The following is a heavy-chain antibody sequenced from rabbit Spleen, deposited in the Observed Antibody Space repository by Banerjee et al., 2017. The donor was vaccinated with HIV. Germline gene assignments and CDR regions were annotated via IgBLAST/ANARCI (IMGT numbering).Heavy chain of an antibody. Sequence: QSLEESGGGLVQPGGSLTLSCKASGFDFSSYYMNWVRQAPGKGLEYISHTSSGGTTYYASWVNGRFSISRENTQNTVSLQMNSLTAADTATYFCVRDRDPSASDYRKLDLWGPGTLVTVS. CDR1: GFDFSSYY. D-gene: IGHD2-1*01. V-gene: IGHV1S54*01. CDR3: VRDRDPSASDYRKLDL. CDR2: TSSGGTT. J-gene: IGHJ6*01.